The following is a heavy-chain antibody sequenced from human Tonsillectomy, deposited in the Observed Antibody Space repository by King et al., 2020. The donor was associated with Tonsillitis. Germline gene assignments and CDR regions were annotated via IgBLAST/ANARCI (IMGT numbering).Heavy chain of an antibody. CDR2: ISTYNGNT. D-gene: IGHD3-9*01. J-gene: IGHJ5*02. Sequence: QLVQSGAEVKKPGASVKVSCKASGYTFTSYGISWVRQAPGQGLEWMGWISTYNGNTNYAQNLQGRVTMTTDTSTSTGYMELRSLRSDDTAVYYCARDLIPHYDILTGYPNWVDPWGQGTLVTVSS. CDR3: ARDLIPHYDILTGYPNWVDP. V-gene: IGHV1-18*04. CDR1: GYTFTSYG.